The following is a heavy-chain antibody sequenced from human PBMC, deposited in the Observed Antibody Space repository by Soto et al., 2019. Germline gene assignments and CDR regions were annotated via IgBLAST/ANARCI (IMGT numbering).Heavy chain of an antibody. CDR2: INPNSGGT. D-gene: IGHD6-13*01. CDR3: ARVRSHSSSWYWYFDY. V-gene: IGHV1-2*04. CDR1: GYTFTGYY. J-gene: IGHJ4*02. Sequence: QVQLVQSGAEVKKPGASVKVSCKASGYTFTGYYMHWVRQAPGQGLEWMGWINPNSGGTNYAQKFKGWVTMTRDTSISTASMELSRLRSDDTAVYYCARVRSHSSSWYWYFDYWGQGTLVTVSS.